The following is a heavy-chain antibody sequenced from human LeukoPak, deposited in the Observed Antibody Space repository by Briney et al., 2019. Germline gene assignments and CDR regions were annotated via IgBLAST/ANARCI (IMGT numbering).Heavy chain of an antibody. D-gene: IGHD6-19*01. V-gene: IGHV5-51*01. CDR3: ARISDQAVAGFDY. CDR1: GYIFTSYW. J-gene: IGHJ4*02. Sequence: GESLKISCKGSGYIFTSYWIGWVRQMPAKGLEWMGIIYPGDSDTRYSPSFQGQVTISADKSISTAYLQSSSLKPSDTAMYYCARISDQAVAGFDYWGQGTLVTVSS. CDR2: IYPGDSDT.